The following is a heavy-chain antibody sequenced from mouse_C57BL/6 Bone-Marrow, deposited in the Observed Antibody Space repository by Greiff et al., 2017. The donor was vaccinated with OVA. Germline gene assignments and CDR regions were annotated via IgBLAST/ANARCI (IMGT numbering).Heavy chain of an antibody. CDR3: ARSFITTVGAY. D-gene: IGHD1-1*01. V-gene: IGHV1-81*01. CDR1: GYTFTSYG. J-gene: IGHJ3*01. CDR2: IYPRSGNT. Sequence: QDQLQQSGAELARPGASVKLSCKASGYTFTSYGISWVKQRTGQGLEWIGEIYPRSGNTYYNEKFKGKATLTADKSSSTAYMELRSLTSEDSAVYFCARSFITTVGAYWGQGTLVTVSA.